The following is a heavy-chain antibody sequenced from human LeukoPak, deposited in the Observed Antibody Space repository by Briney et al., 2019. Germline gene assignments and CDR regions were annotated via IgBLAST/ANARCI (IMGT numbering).Heavy chain of an antibody. CDR3: ARGLGDSSGYYCDY. D-gene: IGHD3-22*01. V-gene: IGHV3-30*03. J-gene: IGHJ4*02. Sequence: GGSLRLSCAASGFTFSNYGMHWVRQAPGKGLEWVTLISYDGSDKYYADSVRGRFTISRDNSKNTLYLQMNSLRAEDTAVYYCARGLGDSSGYYCDYWGQGTLVTVSS. CDR2: ISYDGSDK. CDR1: GFTFSNYG.